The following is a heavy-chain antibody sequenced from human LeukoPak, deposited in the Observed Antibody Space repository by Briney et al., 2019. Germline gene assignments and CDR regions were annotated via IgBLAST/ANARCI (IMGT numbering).Heavy chain of an antibody. Sequence: GGSLRLSCATSGFNFSDSRMTWVREAPGKGLQWVDNINRDGTEKQFLASIEGRFTISRDNRKRSLYLQMNSLRPQDTAVYFCVRGDWYFESWGQGTLVTVSS. V-gene: IGHV3-7*04. D-gene: IGHD2-21*01. J-gene: IGHJ4*02. CDR1: GFNFSDSR. CDR3: VRGDWYFES. CDR2: INRDGTEK.